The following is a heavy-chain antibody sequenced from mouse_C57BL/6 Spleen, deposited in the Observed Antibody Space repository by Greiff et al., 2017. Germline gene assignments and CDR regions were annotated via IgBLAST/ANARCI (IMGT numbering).Heavy chain of an antibody. CDR3: ARKEVRESNWGYFDY. D-gene: IGHD4-1*01. V-gene: IGHV5-9*01. Sequence: EVKLMESGGGLVKPGGSLKLSCAASGFTFSSYTMSWVRQTPEKRLEWVATISGGGGNTYYPDSVKGRFTISRDNAKNTLYLQMSSLRSEDTALYYCARKEVRESNWGYFDYWGQGTTLTVSS. CDR2: ISGGGGNT. CDR1: GFTFSSYT. J-gene: IGHJ2*01.